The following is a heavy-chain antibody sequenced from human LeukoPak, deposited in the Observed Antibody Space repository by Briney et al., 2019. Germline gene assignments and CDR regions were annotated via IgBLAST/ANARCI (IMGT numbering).Heavy chain of an antibody. V-gene: IGHV3-30*02. CDR2: IRYDGSNK. CDR1: GFIFSDYE. D-gene: IGHD3-9*01. Sequence: GGSLRLSCAASGFIFSDYEMNWVRQAPGKGLEWVAFIRYDGSNKYYADSVKGRFTISRDNSKNTLYLQMNSLRAEDTAVYYCAKSTIRYFDLSPIDYWGQGTLVTVSS. CDR3: AKSTIRYFDLSPIDY. J-gene: IGHJ4*02.